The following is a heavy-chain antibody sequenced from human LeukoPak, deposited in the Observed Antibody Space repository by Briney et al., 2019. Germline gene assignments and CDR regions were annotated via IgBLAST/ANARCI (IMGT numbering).Heavy chain of an antibody. CDR3: ARVYYDFWSGHRTNYYIEV. V-gene: IGHV4-59*01. CDR1: GGSISSYY. D-gene: IGHD3-3*01. J-gene: IGHJ6*03. Sequence: SETLSLTCTVSGGSISSYYWSWIRQPPGKGLEWIGYIYYSGSTNYNTSLKSRVTISVDTSKNQFYVKLSSVTAADTAVYYCARVYYDFWSGHRTNYYIEVWGKGTTVTVS. CDR2: IYYSGST.